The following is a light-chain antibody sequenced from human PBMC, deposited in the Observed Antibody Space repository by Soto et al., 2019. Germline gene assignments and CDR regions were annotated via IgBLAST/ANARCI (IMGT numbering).Light chain of an antibody. J-gene: IGKJ2*02. CDR2: DTS. CDR3: QQYDNWPPCT. V-gene: IGKV3-15*01. CDR1: QRVSRF. Sequence: EIVMTQSPATLSVSPGERVTLSCRARQRVSRFLAWYQQRPGQAPRLLIYDTSTRATGVPARFSGSGSGTEFSLTISSRQSEDFAVYYCQQYDNWPPCTVGQGTKLEGK.